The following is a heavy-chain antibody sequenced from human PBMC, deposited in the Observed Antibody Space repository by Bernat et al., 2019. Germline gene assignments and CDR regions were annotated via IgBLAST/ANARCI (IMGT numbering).Heavy chain of an antibody. CDR2: ISAYNGNT. D-gene: IGHD3-3*01. V-gene: IGHV1-18*01. Sequence: QVQLVQSGAEVKKPGAAGKGSCKASGYTFTRHGISWVRQAPGQGLEWMGWISAYNGNTNYAQKLQGKVTMTTDTSTSTAYMELRSLRSDDTAVYYCARGGYYDFWSGYFSDYYYYMDVWGKGTTVTVSS. J-gene: IGHJ6*03. CDR1: GYTFTRHG. CDR3: ARGGYYDFWSGYFSDYYYYMDV.